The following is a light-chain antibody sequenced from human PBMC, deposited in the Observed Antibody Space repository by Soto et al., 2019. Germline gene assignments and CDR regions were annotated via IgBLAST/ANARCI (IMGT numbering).Light chain of an antibody. CDR2: DAS. V-gene: IGKV1-5*01. J-gene: IGKJ1*01. CDR3: QQYNGYSTWT. CDR1: QSLNND. Sequence: VGASVTITCRASQSLNNDLAWYQQKPGKDPNLLIYDASTLERGVPSRFSGSGSGTEFTLTISSLQPDDFATYYCQQYNGYSTWTFGQGTKVDIK.